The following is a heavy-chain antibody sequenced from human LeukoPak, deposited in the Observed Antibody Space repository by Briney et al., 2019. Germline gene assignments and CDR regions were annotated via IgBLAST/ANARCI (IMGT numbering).Heavy chain of an antibody. J-gene: IGHJ4*02. CDR3: ARDIHPGYGDLDY. V-gene: IGHV3-23*01. D-gene: IGHD4-17*01. CDR1: GFTLSNYA. CDR2: ISVSGATT. Sequence: PGGSLRLSCEASGFTLSNYAMSCPRQAPGKGLEWVSGISVSGATTYFADSVKGRSAIFRDISKNTLFLQMNNLRADDTAVYYCARDIHPGYGDLDYWGQGTLVTVSS.